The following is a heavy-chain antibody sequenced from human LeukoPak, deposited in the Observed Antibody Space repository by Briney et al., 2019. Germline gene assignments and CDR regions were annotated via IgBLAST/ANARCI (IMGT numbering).Heavy chain of an antibody. D-gene: IGHD3-10*01. J-gene: IGHJ4*02. CDR2: INHSGST. CDR3: ARGEYYGSGEYYY. CDR1: GGSFSGYY. Sequence: PSETLSLTCAVYGGSFSGYYWSWIRQPPGKGLEWIGEINHSGSTNYNPSLKSRVTISVDTSKNQFSLKLSSVTAADTAVYYCARGEYYGSGEYYYWGQGTLVTVSS. V-gene: IGHV4-34*01.